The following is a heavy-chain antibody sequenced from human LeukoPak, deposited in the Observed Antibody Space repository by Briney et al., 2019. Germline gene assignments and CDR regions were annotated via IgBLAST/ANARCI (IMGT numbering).Heavy chain of an antibody. Sequence: PGGSLRLSCTASGFTFGDYAMSWFRQAPGKGLEWVGFIRSKAYGGTTEYAASVKGRFTISRDNSKNTLYLQMNSLRAEDTAVYYCAKDSESGSYSPRFDYWGQGTLVTVSS. CDR3: AKDSESGSYSPRFDY. J-gene: IGHJ4*02. V-gene: IGHV3-49*03. CDR1: GFTFGDYA. CDR2: IRSKAYGGTT. D-gene: IGHD1-26*01.